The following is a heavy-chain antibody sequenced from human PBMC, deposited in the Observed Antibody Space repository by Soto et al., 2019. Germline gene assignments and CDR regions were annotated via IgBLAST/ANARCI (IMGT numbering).Heavy chain of an antibody. D-gene: IGHD3-16*01. V-gene: IGHV4-31*03. J-gene: IGHJ4*02. CDR1: GDSINSGGSY. CDR3: ARHTLTVYYFDY. CDR2: LSYSGST. Sequence: QVQLQESGPGLVKPSQTLSLTCTVSGDSINSGGSYWSWIRQHQGKGLEWIGYLSYSGSTYYNPSLKSRVTMSLYTSKNQFSLKLSSVTAADTAVYYCARHTLTVYYFDYWGQGTLVTVSS.